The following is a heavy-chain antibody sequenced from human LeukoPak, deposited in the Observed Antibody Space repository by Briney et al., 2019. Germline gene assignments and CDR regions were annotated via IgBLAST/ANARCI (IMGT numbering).Heavy chain of an antibody. CDR1: GDSISNPDSY. J-gene: IGHJ4*02. V-gene: IGHV4-39*07. CDR2: IYYTGST. CDR3: ARVTADWRTV. Sequence: SETLSLTCTVSGDSISNPDSYWGWSRQSPGTGLEWIGNIYYTGSTYHHPSLNGRVTISIDTSRNQFSLKMTSVTAADTAVYYCARVTADWRTVWGQGTLVTVSS. D-gene: IGHD3-9*01.